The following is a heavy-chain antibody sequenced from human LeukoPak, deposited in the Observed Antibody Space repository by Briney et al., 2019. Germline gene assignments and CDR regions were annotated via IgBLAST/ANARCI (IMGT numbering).Heavy chain of an antibody. D-gene: IGHD3-3*01. CDR1: GFTFGDSG. CDR2: IRSKAYGGTI. Sequence: PGGSLRLSCTASGFTFGDSGMNWFRQAPGRGLEWVSFIRSKAYGGTIQYAAFVKGRFTISRDDSKSIAYLQMNSLKTEDTAVYYCSRAPYFDFYMDVWGKGTTVIVSS. V-gene: IGHV3-49*03. J-gene: IGHJ6*03. CDR3: SRAPYFDFYMDV.